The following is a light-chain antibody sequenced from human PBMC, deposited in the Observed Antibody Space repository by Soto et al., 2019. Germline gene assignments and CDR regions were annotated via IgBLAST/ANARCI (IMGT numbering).Light chain of an antibody. CDR1: QSVSSY. CDR2: DAS. V-gene: IGKV3-20*01. Sequence: EIVLTQSPATLSLSPGERATLSCRASQSVSSYLAWYQQKPGQAPRLLLYDASNRATGIPDRFSGSGSGTDFTLTISILEPEDFAVYYCQQYGSSLLTFGGGTKVDI. CDR3: QQYGSSLLT. J-gene: IGKJ4*01.